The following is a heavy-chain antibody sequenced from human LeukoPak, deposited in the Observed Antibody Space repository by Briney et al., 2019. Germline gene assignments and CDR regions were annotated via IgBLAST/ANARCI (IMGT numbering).Heavy chain of an antibody. CDR1: GFTFSSYW. J-gene: IGHJ4*02. CDR2: INSDGSST. Sequence: GGSLRLSCAASGFTFSSYWMHRVRQAPGKGLVWVSRINSDGSSTSYADSVKGRFTISRDNAKNTLYLQMNSLRAEDTAVYYCARGSSGYDLWYWGQGTLVTVSS. V-gene: IGHV3-74*01. CDR3: ARGSSGYDLWY. D-gene: IGHD5-12*01.